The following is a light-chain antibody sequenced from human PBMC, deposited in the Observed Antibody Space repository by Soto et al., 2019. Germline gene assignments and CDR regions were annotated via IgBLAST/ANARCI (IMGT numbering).Light chain of an antibody. CDR2: GAS. J-gene: IGKJ2*01. CDR3: QQYSNWPSFT. CDR1: QSVSID. Sequence: EIVMTQSPATVPVSPGERVTLSCRASQSVSIDLAWYQQKPGQAPRLLIYGASTRATDIPPSFTGSGSGTEFTLTISSLQSEDIAVYYYQQYSNWPSFTFGQGTKLEIK. V-gene: IGKV3-15*01.